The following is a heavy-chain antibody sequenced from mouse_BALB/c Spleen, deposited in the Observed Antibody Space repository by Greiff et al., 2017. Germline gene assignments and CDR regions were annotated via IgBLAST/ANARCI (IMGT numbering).Heavy chain of an antibody. Sequence: EVKLMESGGGLVQPKGSLKLSCAASGFTFNTYAMNWVRQAPGKGLEWVARIRSKSNNYATYYADSVKDRFTISRDDSQSMLYLQMNNLKTEDTAMYYCVRQLGLRWGQGTSVTVSS. CDR1: GFTFNTYA. V-gene: IGHV10-1*02. CDR3: VRQLGLR. J-gene: IGHJ4*01. D-gene: IGHD3-1*01. CDR2: IRSKSNNYAT.